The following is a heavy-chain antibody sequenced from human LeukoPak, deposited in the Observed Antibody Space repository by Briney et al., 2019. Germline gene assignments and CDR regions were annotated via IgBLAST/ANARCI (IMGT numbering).Heavy chain of an antibody. Sequence: ASQTLSLTCTVSDGSISSGGYYWSWIRQPPGKGLEWIGYIYHSGSTYYNPSLKSRVTISVDRSKNQFSLKLSSVTAADTAVYYCAKKGWNYFFDHWGQGTLVTVSS. J-gene: IGHJ4*02. V-gene: IGHV4-30-2*01. D-gene: IGHD1-7*01. CDR1: DGSISSGGYY. CDR3: AKKGWNYFFDH. CDR2: IYHSGST.